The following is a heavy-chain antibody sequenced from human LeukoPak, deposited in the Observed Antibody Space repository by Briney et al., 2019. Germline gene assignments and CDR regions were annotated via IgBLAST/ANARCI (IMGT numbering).Heavy chain of an antibody. Sequence: GGSLRLSCAASGLTFSSYAMSWARQAPGKGLEWVSNISPGGSTNYADSVKGRFTISRDNYKNTMYLQMNSLRAEDTAVYYCAKRSGSGGPFDYWGQGILVTVSS. CDR3: AKRSGSGGPFDY. J-gene: IGHJ4*02. CDR2: ISPGGST. D-gene: IGHD3-10*01. V-gene: IGHV3-23*01. CDR1: GLTFSSYA.